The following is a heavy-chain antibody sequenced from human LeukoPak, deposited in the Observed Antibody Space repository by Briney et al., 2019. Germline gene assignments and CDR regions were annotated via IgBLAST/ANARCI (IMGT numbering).Heavy chain of an antibody. D-gene: IGHD3-9*01. CDR2: IIPIFGTA. Sequence: SVKVSCKASGGTFSSYAISWVRQAPGQGLERMGGIIPIFGTANYAQKFQGRVTITADESTSTAYMELSSLRSEDTAVYYCARGNVLTGYHKYFQHWGQGTLVTVSS. J-gene: IGHJ1*01. CDR1: GGTFSSYA. V-gene: IGHV1-69*13. CDR3: ARGNVLTGYHKYFQH.